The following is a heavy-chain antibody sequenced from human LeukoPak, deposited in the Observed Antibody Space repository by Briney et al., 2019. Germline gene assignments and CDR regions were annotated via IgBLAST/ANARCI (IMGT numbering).Heavy chain of an antibody. CDR3: ARDVTVADIDY. J-gene: IGHJ4*02. V-gene: IGHV3-48*04. D-gene: IGHD2-15*01. Sequence: PGGSLRLSCTASGFTFSSYAMNWVRQAPGKGLVWVSCISGDGSTTNYADSVKGRFTISRDNAKNSLYLQMNSLRAEDTAVYYCARDVTVADIDYWGQGTLVTVSS. CDR1: GFTFSSYA. CDR2: ISGDGSTT.